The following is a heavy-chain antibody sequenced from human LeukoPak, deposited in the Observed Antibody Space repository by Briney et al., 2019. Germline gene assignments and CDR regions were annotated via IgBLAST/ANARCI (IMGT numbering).Heavy chain of an antibody. CDR3: ARDKSGSYSRDFDC. CDR1: GFTFSSYS. V-gene: IGHV3-21*01. J-gene: IGHJ4*02. D-gene: IGHD1-26*01. CDR2: ISSSSSYI. Sequence: PGGSLRLSCAASGFTFSSYSMNWVRQAPGKGLEWVSSISSSSSYIYYADSVKGRLTISRDNAKNSLYLQMNSLRAEDTAVYYCARDKSGSYSRDFDCWGQGTLVTVSS.